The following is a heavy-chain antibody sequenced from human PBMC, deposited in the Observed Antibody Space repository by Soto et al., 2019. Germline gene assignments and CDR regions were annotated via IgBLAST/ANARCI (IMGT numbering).Heavy chain of an antibody. J-gene: IGHJ6*02. Sequence: SETQSLTCTVSGGSISSSSYYWGWIRQPPGKGLEWIGSIYYSGSTYYNPSLKSRVTISVDTSKNQFSLKLSSVTSADTAVYYCARQLGYCSSTSCSRYYYYGMDVWGQGTTVTV. D-gene: IGHD2-2*01. CDR1: GGSISSSSYY. CDR3: ARQLGYCSSTSCSRYYYYGMDV. V-gene: IGHV4-39*01. CDR2: IYYSGST.